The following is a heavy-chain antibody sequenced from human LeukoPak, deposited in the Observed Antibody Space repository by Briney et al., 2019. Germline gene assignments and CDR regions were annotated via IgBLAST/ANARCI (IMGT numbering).Heavy chain of an antibody. V-gene: IGHV1-2*02. CDR1: GYTFTGYY. D-gene: IGHD2-2*01. J-gene: IGHJ4*02. CDR2: INPNSGGT. CDR3: ARLSRSGYCSSTSCYGDY. Sequence: ASVKVSCKASGYTFTGYYMHWVRQAPGQGLEWMGWINPNSGGTNYAQKFQSMVTMTRDTSISTAYMELSRLRSDDTAVYYCARLSRSGYCSSTSCYGDYWGQGTLVTVSS.